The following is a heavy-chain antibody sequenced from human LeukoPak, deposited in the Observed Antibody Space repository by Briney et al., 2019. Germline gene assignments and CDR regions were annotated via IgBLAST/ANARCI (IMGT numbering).Heavy chain of an antibody. D-gene: IGHD2/OR15-2a*01. CDR2: IIPIFGTA. J-gene: IGHJ6*03. V-gene: IGHV1-69*13. CDR1: GGTFSSYA. CDR3: AFASLSPYYYYYMDV. Sequence: SVKVSCKASGGTFSSYAISWVRQAPGQGLEWMGGIIPIFGTANYEQKFQGRVTITADESTSTAYMELSSLRSEDTAVYYCAFASLSPYYYYYMDVWGKGTTVTVSS.